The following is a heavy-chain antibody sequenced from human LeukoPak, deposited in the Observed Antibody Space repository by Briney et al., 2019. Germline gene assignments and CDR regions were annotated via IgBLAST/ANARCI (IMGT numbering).Heavy chain of an antibody. V-gene: IGHV3-30-3*01. CDR3: ALSPPDVLGYGSDYFDY. J-gene: IGHJ4*02. CDR2: ISYDGSNK. Sequence: GRSLRLSCAASGFTFSSYAMHWVRQAPGKGLEWVAVISYDGSNKYYADSVKGRFTISRDNSKNTLYLQMNSLRAEDTAVYYCALSPPDVLGYGSDYFDYWGQGTLVTVSS. D-gene: IGHD3-16*01. CDR1: GFTFSSYA.